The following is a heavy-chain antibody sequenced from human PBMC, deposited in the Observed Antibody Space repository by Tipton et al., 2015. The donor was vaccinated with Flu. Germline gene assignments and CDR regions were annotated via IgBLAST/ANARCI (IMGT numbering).Heavy chain of an antibody. CDR3: ARRYYDSSGPLDY. CDR2: IYYSGST. CDR1: GGSISSYY. J-gene: IGHJ4*02. Sequence: TLSLTRTVSGGSISSYYWSWIRQPPGKGLEWIGYIYYSGSTNYNPSLKSRVTISVDTSKNQFSLKLSSVTAADTAVYYCARRYYDSSGPLDYWGQGTLVTVSS. V-gene: IGHV4-59*01. D-gene: IGHD3-22*01.